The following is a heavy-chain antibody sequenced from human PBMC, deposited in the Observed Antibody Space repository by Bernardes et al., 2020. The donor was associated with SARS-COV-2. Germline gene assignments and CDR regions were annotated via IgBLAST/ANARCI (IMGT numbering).Heavy chain of an antibody. CDR1: GLTFSTYA. J-gene: IGHJ5*02. Sequence: GGSLRLSCTASGLTFSTYAMSWVRQAPGKGLEWVSGIINRGSSTFYADSVRGRFTISRDNSKNTVYLQMNSLRDEDTAVYYCVKDIGAAVTGWFDPWGQGTLVTVSS. D-gene: IGHD6-13*01. CDR2: IINRGSST. CDR3: VKDIGAAVTGWFDP. V-gene: IGHV3-23*01.